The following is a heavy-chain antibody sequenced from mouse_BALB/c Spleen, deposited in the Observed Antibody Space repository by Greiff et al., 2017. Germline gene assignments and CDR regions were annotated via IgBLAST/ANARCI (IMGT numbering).Heavy chain of an antibody. D-gene: IGHD2-1*01. Sequence: VKLQQSGAELAKPGASVKMSCKASGYTFTSYWMHWVKQRPGQGLEWIGYINPSTGYTEYNQKFKDKATLTADKSSSTAYMQLSSLTSEDSAVYYCARWRGNPYYAMDYWGQGTSVTVSS. CDR2: INPSTGYT. V-gene: IGHV1-7*01. J-gene: IGHJ4*01. CDR1: GYTFTSYW. CDR3: ARWRGNPYYAMDY.